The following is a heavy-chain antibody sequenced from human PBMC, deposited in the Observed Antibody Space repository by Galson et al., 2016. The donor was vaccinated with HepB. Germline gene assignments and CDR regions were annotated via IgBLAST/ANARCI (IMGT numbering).Heavy chain of an antibody. V-gene: IGHV1-46*01. CDR2: IKPSGGST. CDR3: ARERELRYFDGDYDYYYGMDV. D-gene: IGHD3-9*01. CDR1: GYTFTIYY. Sequence: SVKVSCKASGYTFTIYYIHWVRQAPGQGLEWMGIIKPSGGSTSYAQKFQGRVTMTRDTSTSTVYMELSSLRSEDTAVYYCARERELRYFDGDYDYYYGMDVWGQGTTVTVSS. J-gene: IGHJ6*02.